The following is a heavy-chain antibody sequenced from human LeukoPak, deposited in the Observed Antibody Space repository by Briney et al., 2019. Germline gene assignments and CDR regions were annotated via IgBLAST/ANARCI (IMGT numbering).Heavy chain of an antibody. CDR2: ISSSSSYI. J-gene: IGHJ4*02. D-gene: IGHD3-10*01. CDR1: GFTFSSYS. V-gene: IGHV3-21*01. CDR3: ARAAPKSGYYFDY. Sequence: GGSLRLSCAASGFTFSSYSMNWVRQAPGKGLEWVSSISSSSSYIYYADSVKGRFTISRDNAKNSLYLQMNSLRAEDTAVYYCARAAPKSGYYFDYWGQGTLVTVSS.